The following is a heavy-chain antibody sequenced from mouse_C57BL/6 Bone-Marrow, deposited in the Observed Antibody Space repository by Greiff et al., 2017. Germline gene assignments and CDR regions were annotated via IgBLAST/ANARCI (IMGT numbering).Heavy chain of an antibody. CDR1: GFTFSDYY. V-gene: IGHV5-16*01. Sequence: DVKLVESEGGLVQPGSSMKLSCTASGFTFSDYYMAWVRQVPEKGLEWVANINSDGSSTYYLDSLKSRFIISRDNAKNILYLQMSSLKSEDTATYYCARVPPDYWGQGTTLTVSS. CDR2: INSDGSST. CDR3: ARVPPDY. J-gene: IGHJ2*01.